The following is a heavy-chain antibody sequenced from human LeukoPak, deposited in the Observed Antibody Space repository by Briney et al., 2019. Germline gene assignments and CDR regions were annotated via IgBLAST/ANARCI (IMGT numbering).Heavy chain of an antibody. CDR2: IYYSGST. D-gene: IGHD1-26*01. CDR3: ARAVIGSTDAFDI. J-gene: IGHJ3*02. Sequence: SESLSLTCTVSGGSISSYYWSWIRQPPGKGLEWIGYIYYSGSTNYNPSLMSRVTISVDTSKNQSSLKLSSVTAADTAVYYCARAVIGSTDAFDIWGQGTMVTVSS. CDR1: GGSISSYY. V-gene: IGHV4-59*01.